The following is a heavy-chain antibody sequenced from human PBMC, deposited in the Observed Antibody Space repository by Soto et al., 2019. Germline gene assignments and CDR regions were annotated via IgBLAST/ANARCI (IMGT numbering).Heavy chain of an antibody. Sequence: ASVKVSCKASGGTFSSYTISWVRQAPGQGLEWMGRIIPILGIANYAQKFQGRVTITADKSTSTAYMELSSLRSEDTAVYYCARGTMVRGVFDYWGQGTLVTVSS. J-gene: IGHJ4*02. CDR3: ARGTMVRGVFDY. CDR2: IIPILGIA. D-gene: IGHD3-10*01. CDR1: GGTFSSYT. V-gene: IGHV1-69*02.